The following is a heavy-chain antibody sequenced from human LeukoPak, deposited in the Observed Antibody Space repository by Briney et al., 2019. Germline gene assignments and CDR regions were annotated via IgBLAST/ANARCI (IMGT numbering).Heavy chain of an antibody. D-gene: IGHD3-10*01. J-gene: IGHJ6*03. CDR3: ASGVYGSGSSYYYYYMDV. CDR2: IYYSGST. V-gene: IGHV4-59*08. CDR1: GGSISGHY. Sequence: KPSETLSLTCTVSGGSISGHYWSWIRQPPGKGLEWIGHIYYSGSTNYNPSLKSRVTMSVDTSKNQFSLKVTSVTAADTAVYYCASGVYGSGSSYYYYYMDVWGKGTTVTVSS.